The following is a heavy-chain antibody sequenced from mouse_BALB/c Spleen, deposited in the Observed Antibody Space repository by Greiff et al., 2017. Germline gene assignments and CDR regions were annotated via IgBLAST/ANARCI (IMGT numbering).Heavy chain of an antibody. CDR1: GFNIKDYY. D-gene: IGHD2-14*01. Sequence: EVQLQQSGAELVRSGASVKLSCTASGFNIKDYYMHWVKQRPEQGLEWIGWIDPENGDTEYAPKFQGKATMTADTSSNTAYLQLSSRTSEDTAVYYFNEGYDVRWFAYWGQGTLVTVSA. CDR2: IDPENGDT. V-gene: IGHV14-4*02. J-gene: IGHJ3*01. CDR3: NEGYDVRWFAY.